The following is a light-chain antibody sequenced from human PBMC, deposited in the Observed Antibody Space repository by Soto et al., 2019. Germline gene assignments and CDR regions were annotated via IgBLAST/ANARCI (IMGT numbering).Light chain of an antibody. CDR2: AAS. V-gene: IGKV1-39*01. CDR3: QQSYRTPAQT. CDR1: QSISSY. J-gene: IGKJ2*01. Sequence: DIQMTPSPSSLSASVGDRVTITCRASQSISSYLNWYQQKPGKAPKLLIYAASSLQGGVPSRFKGRVSGADLTRAIRSLQPEDFATCLWQQSYRTPAQTFRRGTKLEIK.